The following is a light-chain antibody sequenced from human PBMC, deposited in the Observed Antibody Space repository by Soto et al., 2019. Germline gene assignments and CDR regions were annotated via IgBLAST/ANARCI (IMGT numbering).Light chain of an antibody. J-gene: IGLJ2*01. CDR1: SSDVGGYNY. V-gene: IGLV2-14*03. CDR3: SSYTTSSAPHVV. CDR2: DVS. Sequence: QSALTQPASVSGSPGQSLTISCTGTSSDVGGYNYVSWYQQHPGKAPKLMIYDVSNLPSGISNRFSASKSGNTASLTISGLQAEDEDDYYCSSYTTSSAPHVVFGGGTKVTVL.